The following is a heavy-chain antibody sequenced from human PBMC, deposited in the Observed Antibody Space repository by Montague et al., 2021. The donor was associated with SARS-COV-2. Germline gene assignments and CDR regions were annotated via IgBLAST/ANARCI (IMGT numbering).Heavy chain of an antibody. J-gene: IGHJ4*02. V-gene: IGHV4-39*02. CDR2: FCESGRT. D-gene: IGHD3-9*01. CDR1: GGSIRSCYYY. CDR3: ARHRITIFLGRVFDY. Sequence: SETLSLTCTVSGGSIRSCYYYWSWIRQPPGMGLVWFGSFCESGRTNSTXXLKVRVTIDVATSKNHFSLKLSSVTAAATAVYYWARHRITIFLGRVFDYWGQGTLVTVSS.